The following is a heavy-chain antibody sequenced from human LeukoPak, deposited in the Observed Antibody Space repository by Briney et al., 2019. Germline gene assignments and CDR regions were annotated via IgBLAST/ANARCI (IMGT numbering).Heavy chain of an antibody. CDR3: ARVDYILDY. CDR1: RYSISSGYH. J-gene: IGHJ4*02. Sequence: SETLSLTCAVSRYSISSGYHGAWIRQPPGQGLEWIGSMYRSGRSYYNPSLKSRVTISVDTSKNQFSLRVTSVTAADTAVYYCARVDYILDYWGQGTLVTVSS. CDR2: MYRSGRS. D-gene: IGHD4-11*01. V-gene: IGHV4-38-2*01.